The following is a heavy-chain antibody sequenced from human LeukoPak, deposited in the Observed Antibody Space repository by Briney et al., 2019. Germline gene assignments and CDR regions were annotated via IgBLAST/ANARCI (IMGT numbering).Heavy chain of an antibody. Sequence: SETLSLTCTVSGGSISGYYWSWIRQPPGKGLEWIGYIYYSGSTNYNPSLKSRVTISVDTSKNQFSLKLSSVTAADTAVYYCARDAFGGVWGQGTMVTVSS. CDR2: IYYSGST. CDR3: ARDAFGGV. CDR1: GGSISGYY. V-gene: IGHV4-59*01. J-gene: IGHJ3*01. D-gene: IGHD4-23*01.